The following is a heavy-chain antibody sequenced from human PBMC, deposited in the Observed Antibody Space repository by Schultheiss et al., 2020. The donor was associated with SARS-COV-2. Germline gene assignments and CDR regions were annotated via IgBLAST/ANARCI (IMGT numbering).Heavy chain of an antibody. D-gene: IGHD2-21*01. CDR1: GFTFSDYP. CDR3: ARCLRWGSWDNYFDY. CDR2: ISSRGSTI. J-gene: IGHJ4*02. Sequence: GESLKISCAASGFTFSDYPMSWIRQAPGKGLEWVSYISSRGSTIYYADSVKGRFTISRDNTKNSLYLQMDGLRAEDTAVFYCARCLRWGSWDNYFDYWGQGTLVTVSS. V-gene: IGHV3-11*01.